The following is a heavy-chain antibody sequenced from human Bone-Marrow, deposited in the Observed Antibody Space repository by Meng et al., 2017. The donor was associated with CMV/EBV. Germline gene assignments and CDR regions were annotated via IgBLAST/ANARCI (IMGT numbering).Heavy chain of an antibody. CDR3: ARDRGFSGYDSFDY. V-gene: IGHV1-2*02. CDR1: GYTFSGYY. Sequence: ASGYTFSGYYIHWVRQAPGQGLEWMGWINPNSGGTKYAQNFQGRVTMTWDMSISTAYMELSTLRSDDTAMYYCARDRGFSGYDSFDYWGQGTLVTVS. D-gene: IGHD5-12*01. J-gene: IGHJ4*02. CDR2: INPNSGGT.